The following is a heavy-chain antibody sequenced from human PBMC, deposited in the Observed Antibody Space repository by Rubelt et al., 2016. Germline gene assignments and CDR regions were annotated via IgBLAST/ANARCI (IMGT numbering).Heavy chain of an antibody. Sequence: QVQLVQSGAEVKKPGSSVKVSCKASGGTFSSYAISWVRQAPGQGLEWMGRIIPILGIANYAQKFQGRVTITADKSTGTAYMGLSRLRSEDTAVYYGASSLPNLFGIAARDYYYYYGMDVWGQGTTVTVSS. CDR2: IIPILGIA. CDR3: ASSLPNLFGIAARDYYYYYGMDV. CDR1: GGTFSSYA. J-gene: IGHJ6*02. D-gene: IGHD6-6*01. V-gene: IGHV1-69*04.